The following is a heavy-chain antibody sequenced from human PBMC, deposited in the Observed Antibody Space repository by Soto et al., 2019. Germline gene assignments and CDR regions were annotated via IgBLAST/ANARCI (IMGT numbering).Heavy chain of an antibody. CDR1: GGSISSYY. J-gene: IGHJ6*02. CDR2: IYYSGIT. Sequence: PSETLSLTCTVSGGSISSYYWSWIRRPPGKGLEWIGYIYYSGITNYNPSLKSRVTISVDTSKNQFSLELSSVTAADTAVYYCARYKSNYYYGMDVWGQGTTVTVSS. CDR3: ARYKSNYYYGMDV. V-gene: IGHV4-59*01. D-gene: IGHD1-20*01.